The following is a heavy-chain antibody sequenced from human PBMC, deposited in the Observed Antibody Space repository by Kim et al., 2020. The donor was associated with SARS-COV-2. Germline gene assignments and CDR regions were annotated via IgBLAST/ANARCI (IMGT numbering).Heavy chain of an antibody. CDR1: GGSISSRNYY. CDR2: IFYSGST. J-gene: IGHJ4*02. CDR3: ARLISLVGLDY. Sequence: SETLSLTCTVSGGSISSRNYYWGWVRQPPGKGLEWIGSIFYSGSTYYNPSLKSRVTISVDTSKNQFSLKLTSVTAADTAVYYCARLISLVGLDYWGQGT. D-gene: IGHD2-8*02. V-gene: IGHV4-39*01.